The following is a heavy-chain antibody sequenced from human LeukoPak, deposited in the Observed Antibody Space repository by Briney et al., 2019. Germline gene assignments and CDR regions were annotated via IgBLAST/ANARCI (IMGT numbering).Heavy chain of an antibody. CDR3: ARGSSWYYYGSSGPSLDY. CDR1: GFTFSSYW. D-gene: IGHD3-22*01. V-gene: IGHV3-74*01. Sequence: GGSLRLSCAASGFTFSSYWMHWVRHAPGKGLVWVSRINSDGSSTSYADSVKGRFTISRDNAKNTLYLQMNSLRAEDTAVYYCARGSSWYYYGSSGPSLDYWGQGTLVTVSS. J-gene: IGHJ4*02. CDR2: INSDGSST.